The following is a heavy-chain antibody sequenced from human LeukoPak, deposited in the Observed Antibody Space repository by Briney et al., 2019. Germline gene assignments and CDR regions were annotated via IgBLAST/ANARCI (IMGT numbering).Heavy chain of an antibody. Sequence: AGGSLRLSCAASGFTFSSYAMSWVRQAPGKGLEWVSAISGSGDISLYADSVKGRFTISRDNSKNTLYLQMSSLRAEDTAVYYCAKDNYDISGYYYGLAASWGQGTLVTVSS. D-gene: IGHD3-22*01. CDR3: AKDNYDISGYYYGLAAS. CDR2: ISGSGDIS. CDR1: GFTFSSYA. J-gene: IGHJ5*02. V-gene: IGHV3-23*01.